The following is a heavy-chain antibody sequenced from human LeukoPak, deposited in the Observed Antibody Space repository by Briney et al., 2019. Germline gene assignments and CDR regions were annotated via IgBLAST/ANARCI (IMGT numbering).Heavy chain of an antibody. V-gene: IGHV3-30-3*01. CDR1: GFKFISYG. CDR3: ARDRSGMIVVVHFDY. CDR2: ISEGGSEK. D-gene: IGHD3-22*01. Sequence: GRSLRLSCAASGFKFISYGFLLFRQAPGKGLEWVAIISEGGSEKQYADSVKGRFSIFTDNSKNTVYLHMNDLRGEDTAVYYCARDRSGMIVVVHFDYWGQGTLVTVSS. J-gene: IGHJ4*02.